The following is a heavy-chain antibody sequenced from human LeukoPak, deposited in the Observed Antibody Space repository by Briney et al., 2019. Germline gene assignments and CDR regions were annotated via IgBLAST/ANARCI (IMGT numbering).Heavy chain of an antibody. J-gene: IGHJ4*02. Sequence: GSLRLSCAASGFTFSSYGMPWVRQPPGKGLEWIGEINHSGSTNYNPSLKSRVTISVDTSKNQFSLKLSSVTAADTAVYYCARENYYDSSGYLYWGQGTLVTVSS. D-gene: IGHD3-22*01. CDR1: GFTFSSYG. CDR2: INHSGST. CDR3: ARENYYDSSGYLY. V-gene: IGHV4-34*01.